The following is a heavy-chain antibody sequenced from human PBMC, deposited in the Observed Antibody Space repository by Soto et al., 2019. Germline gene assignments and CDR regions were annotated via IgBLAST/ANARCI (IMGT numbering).Heavy chain of an antibody. CDR3: AKGTENIVLMVYATLFDY. J-gene: IGHJ4*02. Sequence: QVQLVESGGGVVQPGRSLRLSCAASGFTFSSYAMHWVRQAPGKGLEWVAVISYDGTKEYYAESVKGRFTISRDNSKNTLYLQMNSLRDEDTAVYYCAKGTENIVLMVYATLFDYWGQGALVTVSS. V-gene: IGHV3-30*18. CDR1: GFTFSSYA. D-gene: IGHD2-8*01. CDR2: ISYDGTKE.